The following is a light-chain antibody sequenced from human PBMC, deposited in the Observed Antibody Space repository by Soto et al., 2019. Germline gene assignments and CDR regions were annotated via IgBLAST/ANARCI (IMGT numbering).Light chain of an antibody. CDR3: QHRSTWPYT. CDR1: QSISSY. V-gene: IGKV3-11*01. CDR2: DAS. J-gene: IGKJ2*01. Sequence: EIVSTQSPATLSLSPGERATLSCRASQSISSYLAWYQQKPGQAPRLLISDASNRATGIPARFSGSGSGTDFTLTISSLEPEDFAVYYCQHRSTWPYTFGQGTKLEIK.